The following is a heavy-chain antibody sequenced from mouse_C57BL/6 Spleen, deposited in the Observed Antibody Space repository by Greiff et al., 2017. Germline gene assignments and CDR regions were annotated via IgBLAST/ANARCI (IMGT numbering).Heavy chain of an antibody. CDR1: GYTFTSYG. J-gene: IGHJ3*01. D-gene: IGHD2-4*01. V-gene: IGHV1-81*01. CDR2: IYPRSGNT. CDR3: ARCDYDDAWFAY. Sequence: VQLQQSGAELARPGASVKLSCKASGYTFTSYGISWVKQRTGQGLEWIGEIYPRSGNTYYNEKFKGKATLTADKSSSTAYMELRSLTSEDSAVXFCARCDYDDAWFAYWGKGTLVTVSA.